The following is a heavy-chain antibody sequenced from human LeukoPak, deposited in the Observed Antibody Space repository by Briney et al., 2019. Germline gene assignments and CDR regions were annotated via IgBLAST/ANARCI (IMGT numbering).Heavy chain of an antibody. J-gene: IGHJ3*02. Sequence: GGSLRLSCAASGFTFDDYGMSWVRQAPGKGLEWVSGTNWNGGSTGYADSVKGRFTISRDNAKNSLYLQMNSPRAEDTAVYYCVRVEGIVVVHDAFDIWGQGTMVTVSS. V-gene: IGHV3-20*04. D-gene: IGHD3-22*01. CDR1: GFTFDDYG. CDR3: VRVEGIVVVHDAFDI. CDR2: TNWNGGST.